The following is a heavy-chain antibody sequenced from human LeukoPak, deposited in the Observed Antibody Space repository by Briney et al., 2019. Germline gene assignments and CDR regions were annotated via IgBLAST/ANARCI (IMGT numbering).Heavy chain of an antibody. CDR1: GHPLSDFS. J-gene: IGHJ4*02. D-gene: IGHD3-22*01. CDR3: ATPSRYDTLDY. V-gene: IGHV1-24*01. CDR2: FDPEDGET. Sequence: GASVKASRKLYGHPLSDFSIHWVRQAPGKGLEWMGGFDPEDGETVYEQNFQGRVTMTEDTSTDTAYMELSSLTSEDTAIYYCATPSRYDTLDYWGQGTLVTVSS.